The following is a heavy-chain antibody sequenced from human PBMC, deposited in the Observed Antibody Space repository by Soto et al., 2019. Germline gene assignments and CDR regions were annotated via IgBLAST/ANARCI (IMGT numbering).Heavy chain of an antibody. CDR3: ARPDSNGWYDS. CDR1: GYTFTGYY. J-gene: IGHJ5*01. CDR2: INPNSGGT. Sequence: ASVKVSCKASGYTFTGYYMHWVRQAPGQGLEWRGWINPNSGGTNYAQKFQGRVTMTRDTSISTAYLQWSSLRASDTAIYYCARPDSNGWYDSWGQGTLVTVSS. D-gene: IGHD6-19*01. V-gene: IGHV1-2*02.